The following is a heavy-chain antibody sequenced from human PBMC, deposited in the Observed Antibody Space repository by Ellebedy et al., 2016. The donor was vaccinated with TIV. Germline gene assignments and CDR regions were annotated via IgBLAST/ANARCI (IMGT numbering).Heavy chain of an antibody. D-gene: IGHD1-1*01. CDR3: ATYNMGRLDY. Sequence: SETLSLTCTVSGGSFSCSSCYWGWVRQPPGKGLEWIGSIYYSGTTYYNPSLKSRVTISVDTSKNQFSLRLTSVTAADTAVYYCATYNMGRLDYWGQGTLVTVSS. CDR2: IYYSGTT. V-gene: IGHV4-39*07. J-gene: IGHJ4*02. CDR1: GGSFSCSSCY.